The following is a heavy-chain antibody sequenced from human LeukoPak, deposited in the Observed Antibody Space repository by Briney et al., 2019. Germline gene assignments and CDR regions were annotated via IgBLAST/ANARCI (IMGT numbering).Heavy chain of an antibody. CDR2: ISSSSTI. J-gene: IGHJ4*02. CDR1: GFTFSTYS. V-gene: IGHV3-48*01. Sequence: GGSLRLSCAASGFTFSTYSMNWVRQAPGKGLEWVSYISSSSTIYYADSVKGRFTISRDNAKNSLYLQMNSLRAEDTAVYYCARDPLELRLTPFDYWGQGTLVTVSS. CDR3: ARDPLELRLTPFDY. D-gene: IGHD5-24*01.